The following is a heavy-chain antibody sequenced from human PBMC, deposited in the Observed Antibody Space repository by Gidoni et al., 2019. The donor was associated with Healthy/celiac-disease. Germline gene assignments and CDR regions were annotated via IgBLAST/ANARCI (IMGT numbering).Heavy chain of an antibody. CDR1: GFSLSTSGVG. J-gene: IGHJ3*02. CDR3: AHRRRHSSPGPDAFDI. D-gene: IGHD6-19*01. Sequence: QITLKESGPTLVKPTQTLTLTCTFSGFSLSTSGVGVGWIRQPPGKALEWLALIYWDDDKRYSPSLKSRLTITKDTSKNQVVLTMTNMDPVDTATYYCAHRRRHSSPGPDAFDIWGQGTMVTVSS. V-gene: IGHV2-5*02. CDR2: IYWDDDK.